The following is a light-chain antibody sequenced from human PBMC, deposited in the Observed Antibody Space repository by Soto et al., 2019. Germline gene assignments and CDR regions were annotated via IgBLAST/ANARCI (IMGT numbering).Light chain of an antibody. Sequence: QSVLTQPPSVSGAPGQRVTISCTGSSSNIGAGYDVHWYQQLPGTAPKLLIYGNSNRPSGVPDRFSGSKSGTSASLAITGLQAEDEADYYCQSYDSSLSVVFGGGTKHTLL. J-gene: IGLJ2*01. CDR3: QSYDSSLSVV. CDR2: GNS. V-gene: IGLV1-40*01. CDR1: SSNIGAGYD.